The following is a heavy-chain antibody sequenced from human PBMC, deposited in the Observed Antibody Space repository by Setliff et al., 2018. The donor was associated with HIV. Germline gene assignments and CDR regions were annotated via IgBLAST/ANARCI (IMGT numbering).Heavy chain of an antibody. CDR2: TYYRSKWYN. J-gene: IGHJ4*02. V-gene: IGHV6-1*01. CDR3: ARGSYGSVLL. D-gene: IGHD6-19*01. Sequence: SQTLSLTCAISGGSVSSNSAAWNWIRQSPSRDLEWLGRTYYRSKWYNDYAVSVKSRMIINPDTSKNQFSLHLNSVTPEDTAVYYCARGSYGSVLLWGQGTLVTVSS. CDR1: GGSVSSNSAA.